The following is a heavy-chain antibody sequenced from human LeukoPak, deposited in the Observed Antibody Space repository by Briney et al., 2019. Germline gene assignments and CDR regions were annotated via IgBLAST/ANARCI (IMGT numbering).Heavy chain of an antibody. D-gene: IGHD2-2*01. V-gene: IGHV3-30*02. Sequence: GGSLRLSCAASGFTFSSYAMSWVRQAPGKGLGWVAFIRYDGSDKYYADSVKGRFTISRDNSKNTLYLQMNSLRPEDTAVYYCATSLYCSSTSCPFDDWGRGTLVTVSS. CDR2: IRYDGSDK. J-gene: IGHJ4*02. CDR1: GFTFSSYA. CDR3: ATSLYCSSTSCPFDD.